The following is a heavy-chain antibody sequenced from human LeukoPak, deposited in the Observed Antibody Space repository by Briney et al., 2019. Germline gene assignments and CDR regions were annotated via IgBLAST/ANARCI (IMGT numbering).Heavy chain of an antibody. CDR2: ISSSGSTI. J-gene: IGHJ4*02. CDR1: GFTFSDYY. Sequence: GGSLRLSCAASGFTFSDYYMSWIRQAPGKGLERVSYISSSGSTIYYADSVKGRFTISRDNAKNSLYLQMNSLRAEDTAVYYCARAGLGIDYGDYVPLFDYWGQGTLVTVSS. D-gene: IGHD4-17*01. V-gene: IGHV3-11*04. CDR3: ARAGLGIDYGDYVPLFDY.